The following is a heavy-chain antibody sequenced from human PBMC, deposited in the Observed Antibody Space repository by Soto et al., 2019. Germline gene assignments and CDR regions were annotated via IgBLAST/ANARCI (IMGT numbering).Heavy chain of an antibody. D-gene: IGHD3-22*01. V-gene: IGHV4-39*01. CDR3: ARRLYYDSSGFEGGGMDV. CDR1: GGSISSNTYY. Sequence: PSETLSLTCTVSGGSISSNTYYWGWIRQPPGKGLEWIGSIYYSGSTYYNPSLKSRITRSVDTSKNQFSLKLSSVTAAGTAVYYCARRLYYDSSGFEGGGMDVWGQGTTVTVSS. CDR2: IYYSGST. J-gene: IGHJ6*02.